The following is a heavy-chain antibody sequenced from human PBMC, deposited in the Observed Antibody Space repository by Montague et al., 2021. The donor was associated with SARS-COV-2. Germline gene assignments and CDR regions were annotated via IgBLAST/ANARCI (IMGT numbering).Heavy chain of an antibody. CDR2: IYYSGTT. J-gene: IGHJ4*02. Sequence: SETLSLTCSVSGGSISSSSHYWAWIRQPPGRRLEWIGTIYYSGTTLYHPSLKSRITMSVDTSDNQSSLQLNSVSATDTAIYYCARAQMAVTEYYPDYWGQGILDTVSS. CDR1: GGSISSSSHY. V-gene: IGHV4-39*01. D-gene: IGHD2/OR15-2a*01. CDR3: ARAQMAVTEYYPDY.